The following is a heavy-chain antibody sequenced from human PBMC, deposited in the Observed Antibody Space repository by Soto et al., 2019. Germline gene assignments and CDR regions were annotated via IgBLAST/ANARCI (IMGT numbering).Heavy chain of an antibody. CDR3: ARGVLRGSWQKPDNWFAP. J-gene: IGHJ5*02. V-gene: IGHV1-18*01. CDR1: GYTFTSYG. D-gene: IGHD6-13*01. Sequence: QVQLVQSGAEVKKPGASVKVSCKASGYTFTSYGISWVRQAPGQGLEWMGWISAYNGNTNYAQKLQGRVTMTTDTSTSPAYMELRSLRADDTAVYYCARGVLRGSWQKPDNWFAPWGQGTLVTVSS. CDR2: ISAYNGNT.